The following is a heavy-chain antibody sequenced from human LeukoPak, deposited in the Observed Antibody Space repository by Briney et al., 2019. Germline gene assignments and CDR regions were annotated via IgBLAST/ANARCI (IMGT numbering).Heavy chain of an antibody. V-gene: IGHV1-2*02. Sequence: ASVKVSCKASGYTFTSYDINWVRQAPGQGLEWMGWINPNSGGTNYAQKFQGRVTMTRDTSISTAYMELSRLRSDDTAVYYCARRRPIFGVPKGWFDPWGQGTLVTVSS. CDR1: GYTFTSYD. CDR2: INPNSGGT. D-gene: IGHD3-3*01. J-gene: IGHJ5*02. CDR3: ARRRPIFGVPKGWFDP.